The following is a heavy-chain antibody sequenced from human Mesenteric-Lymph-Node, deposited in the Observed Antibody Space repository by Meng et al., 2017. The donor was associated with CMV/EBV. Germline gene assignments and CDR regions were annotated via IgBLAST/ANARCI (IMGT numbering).Heavy chain of an antibody. CDR3: ARGNTHEY. CDR2: ISYDGSKE. D-gene: IGHD4-11*01. Sequence: LSLTCAASGFTFSNAWMSWVRQAPGKGLEWLTVISYDGSKEYYADSVKGRFTISRDTSKNTLFLQMNSLRAEDTAVYYCARGNTHEYWGQGALVTVSS. J-gene: IGHJ4*02. V-gene: IGHV3-30*03. CDR1: GFTFSNAW.